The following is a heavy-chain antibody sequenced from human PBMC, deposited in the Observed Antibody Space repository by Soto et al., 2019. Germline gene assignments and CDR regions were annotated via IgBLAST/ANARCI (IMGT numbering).Heavy chain of an antibody. CDR2: IKSKTDGGTT. Sequence: EVQLVESGGGLVKPGGSLRLSCAASGFTFSNAWMSWVRQAPGKGLEWVGRIKSKTDGGTTDYAAPVKGRFTISRDDSKNTLYLQMNSLKTEDTAVYYCTTGARRLFSLPFDYWGQGTLVTVSS. V-gene: IGHV3-15*01. CDR1: GFTFSNAW. CDR3: TTGARRLFSLPFDY. J-gene: IGHJ4*02. D-gene: IGHD6-25*01.